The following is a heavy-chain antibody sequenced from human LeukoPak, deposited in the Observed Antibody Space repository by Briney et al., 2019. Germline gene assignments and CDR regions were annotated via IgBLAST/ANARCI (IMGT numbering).Heavy chain of an antibody. J-gene: IGHJ4*02. V-gene: IGHV4-4*07. CDR2: ISISGST. CDR1: GGSISTYY. D-gene: IGHD3-22*01. CDR3: ARQSGGSYVYFDY. Sequence: KPSETLSLTCAVSGGSISTYYWSWMPHPAGKGLERIARISISGSTSYNPPLKSRVPISVDKSKNQLSLKLTSVTAADTAVYYCARQSGGSYVYFDYWGQGTLVTVSS.